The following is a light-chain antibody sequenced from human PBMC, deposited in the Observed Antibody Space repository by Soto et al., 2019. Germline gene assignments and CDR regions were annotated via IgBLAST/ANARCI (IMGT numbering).Light chain of an antibody. J-gene: IGKJ5*01. CDR3: HQGRT. Sequence: ELVLTQSPATLSVSPGERATLSCRASQSIRTYLAWYQQKPGQAPRLLIDDASNRATGIPARFSGSGSGTDFTLTISNLEPEDFAVYYCHQGRTFGQGTRVDIK. V-gene: IGKV3-11*01. CDR1: QSIRTY. CDR2: DAS.